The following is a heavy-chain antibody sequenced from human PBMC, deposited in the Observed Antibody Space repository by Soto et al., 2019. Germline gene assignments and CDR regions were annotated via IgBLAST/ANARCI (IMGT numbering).Heavy chain of an antibody. CDR3: ARGSATGQLDP. D-gene: IGHD2-15*01. V-gene: IGHV1-3*01. J-gene: IGHJ5*02. CDR1: GYTFTRYT. Sequence: ASVKVSCKASGYTFTRYTMNWVRQAPGQRLEWMGWINPDNGNTKSSQKFQDRVIITRDTSASTAYMDLSSLRSEDTAVYYCARGSATGQLDPSGPVPTVTVSP. CDR2: INPDNGNT.